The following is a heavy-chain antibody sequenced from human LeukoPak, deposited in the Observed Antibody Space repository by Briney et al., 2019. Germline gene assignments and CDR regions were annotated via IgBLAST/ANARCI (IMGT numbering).Heavy chain of an antibody. CDR2: INPNSGGT. Sequence: GASVKVSCKASGYTFTGYYMHWVRQAPGQGLEWMGWINPNSGGTKDAQKFRGRVTMTWDTSINTAYMELSSLTSDDTAVYYCARALEVGDYWGQGTLVTVSS. D-gene: IGHD1-1*01. J-gene: IGHJ4*02. CDR1: GYTFTGYY. CDR3: ARALEVGDY. V-gene: IGHV1-2*02.